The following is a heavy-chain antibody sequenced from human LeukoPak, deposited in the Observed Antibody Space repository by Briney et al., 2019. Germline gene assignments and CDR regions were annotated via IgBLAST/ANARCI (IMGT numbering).Heavy chain of an antibody. CDR3: AKSIAVAGAMRDNWFDP. D-gene: IGHD6-19*01. V-gene: IGHV3-74*01. Sequence: GGSLRLSCAASGFTFSSYWIHWVRQAPGKGLVWVSRVNGDGSSTTYADSVKGRFTISGDNVKNTLYLQMNNLRVEDTAVYYCAKSIAVAGAMRDNWFDPWGQGTLVTVSS. CDR2: VNGDGSST. J-gene: IGHJ5*02. CDR1: GFTFSSYW.